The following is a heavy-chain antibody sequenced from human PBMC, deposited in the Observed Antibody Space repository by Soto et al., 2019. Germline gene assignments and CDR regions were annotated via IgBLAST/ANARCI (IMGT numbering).Heavy chain of an antibody. J-gene: IGHJ5*02. Sequence: QVQLQESGPGLVKPSQTLSLTCTVSGGSISSGGYYWSWIRQHPGKGLEWIGYIYYSGSGYYNPSLKSRVTISVDTSKNQFSLKLSSVTAADTAVYYCARDRGPNNWFGGDNWFDPWGQGTLVTVSS. D-gene: IGHD3-10*01. CDR1: GGSISSGGYY. CDR2: IYYSGSG. CDR3: ARDRGPNNWFGGDNWFDP. V-gene: IGHV4-31*03.